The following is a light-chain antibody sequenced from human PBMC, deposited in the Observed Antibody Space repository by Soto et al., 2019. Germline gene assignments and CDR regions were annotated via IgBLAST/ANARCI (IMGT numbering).Light chain of an antibody. V-gene: IGKV3-15*01. CDR1: QSVSSSY. CDR3: QQYNNWPRT. CDR2: GAS. J-gene: IGKJ1*01. Sequence: PGDRATLSCRASQSVSSSYLAWYQQKPGQAPRLLIYGASTRATGIPARFSGRGSGTEFTLTISSLQSEDFGVYYCQQYNNWPRTFGQGTKVDIK.